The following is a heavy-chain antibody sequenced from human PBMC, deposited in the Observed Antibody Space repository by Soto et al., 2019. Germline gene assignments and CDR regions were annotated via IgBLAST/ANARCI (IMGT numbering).Heavy chain of an antibody. D-gene: IGHD3-10*01. CDR3: ARVGRTIHWYCDL. V-gene: IGHV4-59*01. Sequence: QVQLQESGPGLVKSSETLSLTCTVSGGSISSYYWSWIRQPPGKGLEWIGYIHYSGTTNYNPSLKSRVTISVDTSKNQFSLKLSSVTTADTAVYYCARVGRTIHWYCDLWGRGILVTVSS. CDR2: IHYSGTT. CDR1: GGSISSYY. J-gene: IGHJ2*01.